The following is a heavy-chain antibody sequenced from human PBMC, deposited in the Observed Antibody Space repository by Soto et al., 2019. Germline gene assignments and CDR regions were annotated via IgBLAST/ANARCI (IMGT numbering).Heavy chain of an antibody. D-gene: IGHD5-18*01. CDR3: VRDQFVNLGYHWFDR. V-gene: IGHV3-21*01. CDR1: GFNFNDYQ. J-gene: IGHJ5*02. Sequence: EVQLVESGGGLVKPGGSLRLSCAASGFNFNDYQIHWVRQAPGEGLEWVSGISPGLSFIYYADSVRGRFTISRDNSNKSVFLQLNSLRVDDTATYYCVRDQFVNLGYHWFDRWGQGTLVTVSS. CDR2: ISPGLSFI.